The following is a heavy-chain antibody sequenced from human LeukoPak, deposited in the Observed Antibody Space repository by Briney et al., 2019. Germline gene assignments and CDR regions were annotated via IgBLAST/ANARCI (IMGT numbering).Heavy chain of an antibody. D-gene: IGHD3-3*01. CDR2: IYPGDSDT. CDR1: GYSFTSYW. CDR3: ARPLRFLEWLLAFDI. Sequence: GASLKISCKGSGYSFTSYWIGWVRQMPGKGLEWMGIIYPGDSDTRYSPSFQGQVTISADKSISTAYLQWSSLKASDTAMYYCARPLRFLEWLLAFDIWGQGTMVTVSS. V-gene: IGHV5-51*01. J-gene: IGHJ3*02.